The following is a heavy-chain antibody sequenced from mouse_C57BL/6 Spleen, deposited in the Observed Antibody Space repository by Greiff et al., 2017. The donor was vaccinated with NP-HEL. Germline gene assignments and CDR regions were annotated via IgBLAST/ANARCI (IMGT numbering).Heavy chain of an antibody. V-gene: IGHV5-9-1*02. D-gene: IGHD2-4*01. J-gene: IGHJ3*01. CDR2: ISSGGDYI. CDR1: GFTFSSYA. CDR3: TREEIYYDYDEGAWFAY. Sequence: EVQRVESGEGLVKPGGSLKLSCAASGFTFSSYAMSWVRQTPEKRLEWVAYISSGGDYIYYADTVKGRFTISRDNARNTLYLQMSSLKSEDTAMYYCTREEIYYDYDEGAWFAYWGQGTLVTVSA.